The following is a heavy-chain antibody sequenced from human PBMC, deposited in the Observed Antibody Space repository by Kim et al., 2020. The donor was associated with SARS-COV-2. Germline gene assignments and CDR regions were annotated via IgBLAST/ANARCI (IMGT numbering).Heavy chain of an antibody. CDR1: GYRFTDYW. V-gene: IGHV5-51*01. CDR2: ISPGDSNT. Sequence: GESLKISCKGSGYRFTDYWIGWVRQMPGKGLEWMGIISPGDSNTRYSPSFQGQVTISADKSINTAYLQWGSLKASDTALYYCARALNFGDYGSNFFGYWG. D-gene: IGHD4-17*01. J-gene: IGHJ4*01. CDR3: ARALNFGDYGSNFFGY.